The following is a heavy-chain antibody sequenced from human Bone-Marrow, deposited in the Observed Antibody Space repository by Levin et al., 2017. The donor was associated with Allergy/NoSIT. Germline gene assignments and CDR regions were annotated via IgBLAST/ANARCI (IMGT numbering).Heavy chain of an antibody. J-gene: IGHJ4*02. D-gene: IGHD6-13*01. CDR1: GFTFSSYS. CDR3: ARRSATAARAEDY. CDR2: ISSSSSTI. Sequence: GESLRLSCAASGFTFSSYSMNWVRQAPGKGLEWVSYISSSSSTISYVDSVKGRFTISRDNAKSSLYLQMNSLRVEDTAVYYCARRSATAARAEDYWGQGTLVTVSS. V-gene: IGHV3-48*01.